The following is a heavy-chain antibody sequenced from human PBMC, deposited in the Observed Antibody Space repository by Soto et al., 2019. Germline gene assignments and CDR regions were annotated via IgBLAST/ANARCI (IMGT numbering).Heavy chain of an antibody. CDR3: ARESEDLTSNFDY. Sequence: GGSLRLSCAASGFTFSDYYMSWIRQAPGKGLEWVSYISSSGSTIYYADSVKGRFTISRDNAKNSLYLEMNSLRAEDTAVYYCARESEDLTSNFDYWGQGPLVTVSS. J-gene: IGHJ4*02. CDR2: ISSSGSTI. V-gene: IGHV3-11*04. CDR1: GFTFSDYY.